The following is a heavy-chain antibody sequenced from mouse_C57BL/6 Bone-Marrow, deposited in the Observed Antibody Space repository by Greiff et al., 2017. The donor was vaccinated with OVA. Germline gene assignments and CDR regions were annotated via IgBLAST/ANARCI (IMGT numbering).Heavy chain of an antibody. V-gene: IGHV5-17*01. Sequence: DVMLVESGGGLVKPGGSLKLSYAASGFTFSDYGMHWVRQAPEKGLEWVAYIISGSSTIYYADTVKGRFTISRDNAKNTLFLQMTSLRSEDTAMYYCARGGSSYWYFDVWGTGTTVTVSS. CDR1: GFTFSDYG. CDR2: IISGSSTI. CDR3: ARGGSSYWYFDV. D-gene: IGHD1-1*01. J-gene: IGHJ1*03.